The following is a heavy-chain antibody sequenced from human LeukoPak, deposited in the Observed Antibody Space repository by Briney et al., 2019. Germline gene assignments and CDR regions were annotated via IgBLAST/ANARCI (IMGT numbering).Heavy chain of an antibody. V-gene: IGHV3-74*01. J-gene: IGHJ4*02. CDR3: ARDSLYGDYLD. Sequence: GGSVRLSCAASGFTFSSYWMHWVRQAPGKGLVWVSRINSDGSSTSYADSVKGRFTISRDNAKNTLYLQMNSLRAEDTAVYYCARDSLYGDYLDWGQGTLVTVSS. CDR1: GFTFSSYW. D-gene: IGHD4-17*01. CDR2: INSDGSST.